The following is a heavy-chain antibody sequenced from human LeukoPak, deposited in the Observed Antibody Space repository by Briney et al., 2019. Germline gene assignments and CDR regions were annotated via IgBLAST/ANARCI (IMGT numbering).Heavy chain of an antibody. CDR2: ISYDGSNK. J-gene: IGHJ4*02. CDR1: GFTFSSYG. CDR3: AREYSGYGIDY. D-gene: IGHD5-12*01. Sequence: GGSLRLSCAASGFTFSSYGMHWVRQAPGKGLEWVAVISYDGSNKYYADSVKGRFTISRDNSKSTLYLQMNNLRAEDTAVYYCAREYSGYGIDYWGQGTLVTVSS. V-gene: IGHV3-30*03.